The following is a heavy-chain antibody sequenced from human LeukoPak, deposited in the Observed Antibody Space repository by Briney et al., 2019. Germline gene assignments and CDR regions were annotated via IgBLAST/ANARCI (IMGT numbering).Heavy chain of an antibody. Sequence: SVKVSCKASGGTFSSYAISWVRQAPGQGLEWMGGIIPIFGTANYAQKFQGRATITADESTSTAYMELSSLRSEDTAVYYCARGLANITMIVVVTAFDIWGQGTMVTVSS. J-gene: IGHJ3*02. CDR1: GGTFSSYA. CDR3: ARGLANITMIVVVTAFDI. V-gene: IGHV1-69*13. D-gene: IGHD3-22*01. CDR2: IIPIFGTA.